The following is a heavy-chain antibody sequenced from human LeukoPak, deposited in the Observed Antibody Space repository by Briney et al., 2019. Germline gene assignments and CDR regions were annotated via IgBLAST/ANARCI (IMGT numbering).Heavy chain of an antibody. J-gene: IGHJ5*02. Sequence: PSETLSLTCAVYGGPFSGYYWSWIRQPPGKGLEWIGEINHSGSTNYNPSLKSRVTISVDTSKNQFSLKLSSVTAADTAVYYCARGRTMVRGRSWFDPWGQGTLVTVSS. CDR3: ARGRTMVRGRSWFDP. D-gene: IGHD3-10*01. V-gene: IGHV4-34*01. CDR1: GGPFSGYY. CDR2: INHSGST.